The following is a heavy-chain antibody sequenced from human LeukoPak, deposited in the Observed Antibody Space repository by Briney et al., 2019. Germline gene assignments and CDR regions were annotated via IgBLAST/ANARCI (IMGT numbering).Heavy chain of an antibody. CDR3: ARDGVTNYGMDV. J-gene: IGHJ6*02. Sequence: GTSLRLSYAASGFTFSDYGMHWVRQAPGKGLQWVALIWYDGSNKYYTDSVKGRFTISRDNSKNTLYLQMNSLRAEDTAVYYCARDGVTNYGMDVWGQGTAVTVSS. CDR1: GFTFSDYG. V-gene: IGHV3-33*01. CDR2: IWYDGSNK. D-gene: IGHD3-3*01.